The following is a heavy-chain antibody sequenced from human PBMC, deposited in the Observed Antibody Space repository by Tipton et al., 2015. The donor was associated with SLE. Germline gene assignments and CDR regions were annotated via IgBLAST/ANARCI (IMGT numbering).Heavy chain of an antibody. V-gene: IGHV3-23*01. CDR3: AKDLSSGWYYDY. J-gene: IGHJ4*02. D-gene: IGHD6-19*01. CDR1: GFTFSSYA. Sequence: GSLRLSCAASGFTFSSYAMNWVRQAPGKGLEWVSVISGGGGDTYYADSLRGRFTISRDNSKNTLYLQMNSLRAEDTAVYYCAKDLSSGWYYDYWGQGTLVTVSS. CDR2: ISGGGGDT.